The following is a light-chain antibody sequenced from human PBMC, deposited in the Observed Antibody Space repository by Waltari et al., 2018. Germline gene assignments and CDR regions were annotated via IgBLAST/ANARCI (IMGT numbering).Light chain of an antibody. J-gene: IGLJ3*02. CDR3: QVWDDTTNSGV. V-gene: IGLV3-21*04. Sequence: DVVTQPPSVSVAPGKTATLTCGGENIESKSVTWYQQKPGQAPILVIFYDSDRPSVIPGRFSGSNSGTTATLTIGWVEAGDEADYHCQVWDDTTNSGVFGGGTRLTVL. CDR1: NIESKS. CDR2: YDS.